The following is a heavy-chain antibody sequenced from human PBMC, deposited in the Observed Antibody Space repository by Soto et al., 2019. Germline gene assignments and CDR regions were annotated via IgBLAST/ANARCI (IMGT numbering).Heavy chain of an antibody. CDR3: AKDTYYHDSSGYYVFDY. Sequence: GGSLRLSCAASGFSFSSYGMHWVRQAPGKGLEWVAVISYDGTNKNYADSVKGRFTISRDNSENTVYLQMNSLRTEDTAVYYCAKDTYYHDSSGYYVFDYWGQGTLVPVSS. J-gene: IGHJ4*02. V-gene: IGHV3-30*18. CDR2: ISYDGTNK. D-gene: IGHD3-22*01. CDR1: GFSFSSYG.